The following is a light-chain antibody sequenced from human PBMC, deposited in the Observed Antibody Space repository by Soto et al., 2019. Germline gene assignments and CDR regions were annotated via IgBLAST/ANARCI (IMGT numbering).Light chain of an antibody. Sequence: DIQLTQKPSFLSASEGDRVTIACRASQDISNLLAWYRQKPGEAPRLLISFASSLQSGVPSRFTGGGSGTEFTLTVNSLQPEDFATYYCQQFYSYPRTFGQGTKVDIK. CDR3: QQFYSYPRT. CDR2: FAS. J-gene: IGKJ1*01. V-gene: IGKV1-9*01. CDR1: QDISNL.